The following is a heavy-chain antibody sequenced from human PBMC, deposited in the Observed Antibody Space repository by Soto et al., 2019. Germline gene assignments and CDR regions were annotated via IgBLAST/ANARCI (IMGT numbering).Heavy chain of an antibody. CDR2: IYYSGST. CDR1: GGSISSYY. Sequence: SETLSLTCTVSGGSISSYYWSWIRQPPGKGREWMGYIYYSGSTNYNPSLKSRVTISVDTSKTQFSLKLSSVTAADTAVYYCARVGALYYYGMDVWGQGTTVTVSS. CDR3: ARVGALYYYGMDV. V-gene: IGHV4-59*01. J-gene: IGHJ6*02.